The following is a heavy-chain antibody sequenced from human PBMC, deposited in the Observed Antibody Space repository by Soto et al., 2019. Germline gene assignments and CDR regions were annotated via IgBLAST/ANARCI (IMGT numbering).Heavy chain of an antibody. CDR1: GFTFSSYG. CDR2: IWYDGSNK. D-gene: IGHD2-2*01. CDR3: ARDLGDIVVVPAAMFVDY. V-gene: IGHV3-33*01. J-gene: IGHJ4*02. Sequence: QVQLVESGGGVVQPGRSLRLSCAASGFTFSSYGMHWVRQAPGKGLEWVAVIWYDGSNKYYADSVKGRFTISRDNSKNTLYLQMNSLRAEDTAVYYCARDLGDIVVVPAAMFVDYWGQGTLVTVSS.